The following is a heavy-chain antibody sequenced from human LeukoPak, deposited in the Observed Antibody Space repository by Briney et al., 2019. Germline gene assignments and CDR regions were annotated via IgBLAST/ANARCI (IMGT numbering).Heavy chain of an antibody. J-gene: IGHJ6*03. CDR3: VRVRVYYYMDV. CDR2: INADGSST. CDR1: GLTFSSYW. V-gene: IGHV3-74*01. Sequence: GGSLRLSCAASGLTFSSYWMHWVRQAPGEALVRVSRINADGSSTSYADSVKGRFTISRDNANNTLYLKMNSLSAEDTALYYCVRVRVYYYMDVWGKGTTVTVSS.